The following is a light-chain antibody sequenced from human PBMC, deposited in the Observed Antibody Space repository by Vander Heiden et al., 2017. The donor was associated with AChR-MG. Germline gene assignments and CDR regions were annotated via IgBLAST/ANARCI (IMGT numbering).Light chain of an antibody. CDR1: KIGSKS. J-gene: IGLJ3*02. V-gene: IGLV3-21*03. Sequence: SYVPTQPPSVSVAPGKTPRITCGGNKIGSKSVHWYQQQPGPAPVLVVYDDSDRPSGSPGRLSGSKSGNTATLTISRVEAGDEADYYCQLWDSSSDHHWVFGGGTKVTVL. CDR3: QLWDSSSDHHWV. CDR2: DDS.